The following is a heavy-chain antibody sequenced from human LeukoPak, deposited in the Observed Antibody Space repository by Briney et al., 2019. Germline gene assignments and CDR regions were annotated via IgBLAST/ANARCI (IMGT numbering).Heavy chain of an antibody. V-gene: IGHV4-39*01. CDR3: ARGSSGRCDAFDI. CDR2: IYDSGST. Sequence: KPSETLSLTCTVSGGSISSSSYYWGWIRQPPGKGLEWIGSIYDSGSTYYNPSLKSRVTISVDTSKNQFSLKLSSVTAADTAVYYCARGSSGRCDAFDIWGQGTMVTVSS. J-gene: IGHJ3*02. D-gene: IGHD6-19*01. CDR1: GGSISSSSYY.